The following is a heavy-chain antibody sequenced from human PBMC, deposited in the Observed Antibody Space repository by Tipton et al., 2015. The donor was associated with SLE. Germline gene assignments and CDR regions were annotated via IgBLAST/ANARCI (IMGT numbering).Heavy chain of an antibody. CDR3: AREKENTGWFWLNAFDV. CDR1: GDSMNNYY. V-gene: IGHV4-4*07. Sequence: TLSLTCSVSGDSMNNYYWSWIRQPAGMPLEWIGRIYKTGITNYNPSLKGRLSMSVDTSKAHFSLNLNSVTAADTAIYYCAREKENTGWFWLNAFDVWGRGTLVTDST. J-gene: IGHJ3*01. CDR2: IYKTGIT. D-gene: IGHD6-19*01.